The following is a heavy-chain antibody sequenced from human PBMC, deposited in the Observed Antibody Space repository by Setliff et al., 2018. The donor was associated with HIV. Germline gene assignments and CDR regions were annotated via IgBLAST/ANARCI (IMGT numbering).Heavy chain of an antibody. CDR3: AREGYTYGHSDY. Sequence: ASVKVSCKASGYPFTSYYMHWVRQAPGQGLEWMGIINPSVSGTTYAQKFQGRVTMTRDTSTSTVYMEPSSLRSEDTAVYYCAREGYTYGHSDYWGQGTLVTVSS. CDR2: INPSVSGT. CDR1: GYPFTSYY. D-gene: IGHD5-18*01. V-gene: IGHV1-46*01. J-gene: IGHJ4*02.